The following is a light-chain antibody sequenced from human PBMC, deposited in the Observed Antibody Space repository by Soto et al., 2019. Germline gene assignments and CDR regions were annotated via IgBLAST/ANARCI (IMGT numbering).Light chain of an antibody. V-gene: IGKV3-20*01. J-gene: IGKJ1*01. Sequence: ELVLTQSPGTLSLSPGESATLSCRASQSVRSSYLAWYQQKPGQATRLLIYGASSRATGIPDRFSGSGSGTDFTLTISRLEPEDFAVYYCQQYGSSPGTFGQGTKVDI. CDR1: QSVRSSY. CDR3: QQYGSSPGT. CDR2: GAS.